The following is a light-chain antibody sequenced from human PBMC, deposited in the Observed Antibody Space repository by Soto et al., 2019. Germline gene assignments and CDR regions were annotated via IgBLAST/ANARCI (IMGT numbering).Light chain of an antibody. J-gene: IGLJ2*01. CDR1: SGDVGSYNL. V-gene: IGLV2-23*01. Sequence: QSALTQPASVSGSPGQSITISCTGTSGDVGSYNLVSWYQQHPGKAPKLMIYEDSKRPSGVSNRFSGSKSGNTASLTISGLQAEDEAEYYCFSYAGSSTVVFGGGTKLTVL. CDR2: EDS. CDR3: FSYAGSSTVV.